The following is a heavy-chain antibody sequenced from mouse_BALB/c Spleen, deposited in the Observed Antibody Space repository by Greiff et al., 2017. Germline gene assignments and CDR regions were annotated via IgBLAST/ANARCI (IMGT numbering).Heavy chain of an antibody. V-gene: IGHV3-2*02. D-gene: IGHD2-14*01. J-gene: IGHJ4*01. Sequence: EVQVVESGPGLVKPSQSLSLTCTVTGYSIPSDYAWYWIRQFPGNKLELMGYISYCGSTSYNPSLKSRISITRDTSKNQFFLQLNSVTTEDTATYYCVRSYRYDAYGRDDWGQGTTVTVSA. CDR2: ISYCGST. CDR1: GYSIPSDYA. CDR3: VRSYRYDAYGRDD.